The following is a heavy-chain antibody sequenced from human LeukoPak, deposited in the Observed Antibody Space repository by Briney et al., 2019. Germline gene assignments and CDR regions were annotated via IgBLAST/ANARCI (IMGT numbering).Heavy chain of an antibody. CDR2: IKHSGST. V-gene: IGHV4-34*01. CDR1: GGSFSGYY. J-gene: IGHJ5*02. Sequence: SETLSLTCAVYGGSFSGYYWSWIRQPPGKGLEGIGEIKHSGSTNYNPSLKSRVTISVDTSKNQFSLKLSSVTAADTAVYYCARGVLRGPSFDPWGQGTLVTVSS. CDR3: ARGVLRGPSFDP. D-gene: IGHD4-17*01.